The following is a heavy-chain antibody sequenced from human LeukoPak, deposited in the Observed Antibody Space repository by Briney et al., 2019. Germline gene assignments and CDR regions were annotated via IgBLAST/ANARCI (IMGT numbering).Heavy chain of an antibody. CDR2: IYGADNT. J-gene: IGHJ6*02. CDR1: GFSVSNNY. Sequence: GGSLRLSCAASGFSVSNNYMSWVRQAPGKGLELVSVIYGADNTYYADSVRGRFTVSRDNSKNTVYLQMNSLRAEDTAVYYCARDGGNLRSKVGMDVWGQGTTVTVSS. CDR3: ARDGGNLRSKVGMDV. V-gene: IGHV3-66*01. D-gene: IGHD4-23*01.